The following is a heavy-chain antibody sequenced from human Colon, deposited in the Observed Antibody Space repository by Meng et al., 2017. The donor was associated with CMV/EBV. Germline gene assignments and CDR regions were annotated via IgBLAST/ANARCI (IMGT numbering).Heavy chain of an antibody. Sequence: GGSLRLSCTTSGFSFSRYEMNWVRQAPGKGLEWLAHISGSGSVIYYADSVKGRFTISRDNAKNSLYRQMDSLRAGDTAVYYCASFDRNYYDSSGYPLGLGYWGQGTLVTVSS. CDR1: GFSFSRYE. CDR2: ISGSGSVI. CDR3: ASFDRNYYDSSGYPLGLGY. J-gene: IGHJ4*02. D-gene: IGHD3-22*01. V-gene: IGHV3-48*03.